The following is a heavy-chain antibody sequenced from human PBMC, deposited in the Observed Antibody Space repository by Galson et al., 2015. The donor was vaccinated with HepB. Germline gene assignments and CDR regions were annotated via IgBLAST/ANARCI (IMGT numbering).Heavy chain of an antibody. Sequence: SLRLSCAASGFTFSSYAMSWVRQAPGKGLEWVSAISGSGGSTYYADSVKGRFTISRDNSKNTLYLQMNSLRAEDTAVYYCAKGRNGITGTTLFFPDPWGQGTLVTVSS. CDR1: GFTFSSYA. J-gene: IGHJ5*02. CDR3: AKGRNGITGTTLFFPDP. D-gene: IGHD1-7*01. CDR2: ISGSGGST. V-gene: IGHV3-23*01.